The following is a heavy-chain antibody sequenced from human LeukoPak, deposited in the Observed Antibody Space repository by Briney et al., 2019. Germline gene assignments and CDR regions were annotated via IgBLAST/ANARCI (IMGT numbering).Heavy chain of an antibody. CDR1: GFTFSSYG. D-gene: IGHD6-19*01. V-gene: IGHV3-30*02. CDR2: IRYDGIHK. Sequence: GGSLRLSCEASGFTFSSYGMHWVRQPPGKGLEWVAFIRYDGIHKYYADSVKGRFTISRDNSKNTLYLQMNSLRAEDTAVYYCARAKGIAVADPFDYWGQGTLVTVSS. CDR3: ARAKGIAVADPFDY. J-gene: IGHJ4*02.